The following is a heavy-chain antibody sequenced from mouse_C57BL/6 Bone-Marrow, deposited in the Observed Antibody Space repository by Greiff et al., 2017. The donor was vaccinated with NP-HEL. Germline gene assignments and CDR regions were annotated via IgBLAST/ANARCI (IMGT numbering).Heavy chain of an antibody. CDR2: IYIGNGYT. D-gene: IGHD1-1*01. J-gene: IGHJ1*03. CDR3: ARSSCYYGSSSDFDV. V-gene: IGHV1-58*01. Sequence: VQLKQSGAELVRPGSSVKMSCKTSGYTFTSYGINWVKQRPGQGLEWIGYIYIGNGYTEYNEKFKGKATLTSDTSSSTAYMQLSSLTSEDSAIYFCARSSCYYGSSSDFDVWGTGTTVTVSS. CDR1: GYTFTSYG.